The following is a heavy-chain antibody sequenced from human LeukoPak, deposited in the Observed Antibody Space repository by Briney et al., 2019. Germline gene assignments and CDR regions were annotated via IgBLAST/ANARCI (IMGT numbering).Heavy chain of an antibody. CDR1: GGSISSYY. CDR2: IYTSGST. J-gene: IGHJ6*03. Sequence: SQTLSLTCTVSGGSISSYYWSWIRQHAGKGMGWIGSIYTSGSTNYNPSIKSRVTISVDKSKNQFSLKLSSVTAADTAVYYCARVNGDTAIVPYYYYYMDVWGKGTTVTVSS. D-gene: IGHD5-18*01. V-gene: IGHV4-4*07. CDR3: ARVNGDTAIVPYYYYYMDV.